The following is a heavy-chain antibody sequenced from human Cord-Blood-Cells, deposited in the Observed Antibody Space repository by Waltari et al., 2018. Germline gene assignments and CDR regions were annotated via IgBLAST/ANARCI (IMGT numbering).Heavy chain of an antibody. CDR1: GYNLPELS. D-gene: IGHD1-1*01. V-gene: IGHV1-24*01. Sequence: QVQLVQSGAEVKNPGAPVKVSCKVSGYNLPELSMPWLRQAPGKGLEWMGGFDPEDGETIYAQKFQGRVTMTEDTSTDTAYMELSSLRSEDTAVYYCATVDEVPTGNPDAFDIWGQGTMVTVSS. CDR3: ATVDEVPTGNPDAFDI. J-gene: IGHJ3*02. CDR2: FDPEDGET.